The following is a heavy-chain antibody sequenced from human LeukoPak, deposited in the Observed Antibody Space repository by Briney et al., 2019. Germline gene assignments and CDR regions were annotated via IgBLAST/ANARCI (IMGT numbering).Heavy chain of an antibody. CDR1: GDSISSFY. CDR3: ARGVVAAPQTFDY. Sequence: PSETLSLTCTVSGDSISSFYWSWIRQPPGKGLEWIGYIYYSGSTNYNPSLKSRVTISVDTSKNQFSLKLSPVTAADTAVYYCARGVVAAPQTFDYWGQGTLVTVSS. CDR2: IYYSGST. J-gene: IGHJ4*02. D-gene: IGHD2-15*01. V-gene: IGHV4-59*01.